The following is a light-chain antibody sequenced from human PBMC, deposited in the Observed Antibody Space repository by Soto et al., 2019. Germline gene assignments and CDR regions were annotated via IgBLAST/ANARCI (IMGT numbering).Light chain of an antibody. CDR1: QSVSSTF. CDR2: GAS. CDR3: QQYGSSPFT. Sequence: EIVLTQSPGTLSLSPGERATLSCRASQSVSSTFFAWFQQKPGQAPRLLIYGASSRATGIPDRFSGSGSGTDFTLTISRLKPEDFAVYYCQQYGSSPFTFGPGTKVDIK. J-gene: IGKJ3*01. V-gene: IGKV3-20*01.